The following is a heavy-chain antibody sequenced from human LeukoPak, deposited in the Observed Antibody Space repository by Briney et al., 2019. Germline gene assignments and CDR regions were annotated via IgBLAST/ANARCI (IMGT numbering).Heavy chain of an antibody. CDR1: GYTFTSYG. Sequence: EASVKVSCKASGYTFTSYGISWVRQAPGQGLEWMGWISAYNGNTNYAQKLQGRVTMTTDTPTSTAYMELRSLRSDDTAVYYCARVRLATVTTGWFDPWGQGTLVTVSS. CDR2: ISAYNGNT. V-gene: IGHV1-18*01. D-gene: IGHD4-17*01. CDR3: ARVRLATVTTGWFDP. J-gene: IGHJ5*02.